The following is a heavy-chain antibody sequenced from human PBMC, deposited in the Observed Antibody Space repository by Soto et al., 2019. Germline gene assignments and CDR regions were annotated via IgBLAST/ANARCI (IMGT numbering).Heavy chain of an antibody. CDR3: ARSSGDNPEAREIDY. Sequence: EVQLVESGGGMVQPGESLRLSCAASGFTVTSHYMNWVRQTPGKGLEWVSLINDYGYTHYVDSVKGRFTISRDTSKNTVYLQMNSLRDDDTAVYYCARSSGDNPEAREIDYWGQGTLVTVSS. CDR1: GFTVTSHY. J-gene: IGHJ4*02. D-gene: IGHD6-6*01. CDR2: INDYGYT. V-gene: IGHV3-66*01.